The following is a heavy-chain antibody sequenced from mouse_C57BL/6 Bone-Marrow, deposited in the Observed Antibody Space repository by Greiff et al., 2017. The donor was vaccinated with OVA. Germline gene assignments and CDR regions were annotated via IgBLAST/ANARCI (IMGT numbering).Heavy chain of an antibody. D-gene: IGHD2-1*01. CDR3: ARRGRIYYGNYGAMDD. Sequence: VQLQQSGAELARPGASVKISCKASGYAFSSSWMNWVKQRPGKGLEWIGRIYPGDGDTNYNGKFKGKATLTADKSSSTAYMQLSSLTSEDSAVYFCARRGRIYYGNYGAMDDWGQGTSVTVSS. CDR1: GYAFSSSW. V-gene: IGHV1-82*01. J-gene: IGHJ4*01. CDR2: IYPGDGDT.